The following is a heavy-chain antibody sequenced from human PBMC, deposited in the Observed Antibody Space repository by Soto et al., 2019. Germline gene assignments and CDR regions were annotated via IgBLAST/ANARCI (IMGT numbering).Heavy chain of an antibody. V-gene: IGHV3-48*03. CDR3: VKDMTPGGADV. CDR2: ISASGDTV. CDR1: GLPSTGFE. D-gene: IGHD3-16*01. Sequence: PGGSLRLSCVASGLPSTGFEMNWVRQAPGKGLEWVSYISASGDTVYYADSVKGRFTISRDNAKNSLYLQMNSLRIEDTAVYYCVKDMTPGGADVWGQGTTVTVSS. J-gene: IGHJ6*02.